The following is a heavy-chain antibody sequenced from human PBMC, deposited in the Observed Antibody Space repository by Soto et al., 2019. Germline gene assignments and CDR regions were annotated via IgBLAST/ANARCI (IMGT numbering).Heavy chain of an antibody. CDR2: IYYSGST. J-gene: IGHJ5*02. Sequence: LSLPCTVSGGSISSYYWSWIRQPPGKGLEWIGYIYYSGSTNYNPSLKSRVTISVDTSKNQFSLKLSSVTAADTAVYYCARDLATVTSRWFDPWGQGTLVTVSS. V-gene: IGHV4-59*12. CDR3: ARDLATVTSRWFDP. CDR1: GGSISSYY. D-gene: IGHD4-17*01.